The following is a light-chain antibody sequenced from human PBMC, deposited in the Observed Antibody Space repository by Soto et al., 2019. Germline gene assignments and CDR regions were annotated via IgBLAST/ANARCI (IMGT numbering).Light chain of an antibody. Sequence: DVQIALSPASLSASIGDRVTITSRASQSISSYLNWYQQKPGKAPKLLIYAASSLQSGVPSRFSGSGSGTDFTLTISSLQPEDFATYYCQQSYSTQITFGQGTRLEIK. CDR1: QSISSY. CDR2: AAS. V-gene: IGKV1-39*01. J-gene: IGKJ5*01. CDR3: QQSYSTQIT.